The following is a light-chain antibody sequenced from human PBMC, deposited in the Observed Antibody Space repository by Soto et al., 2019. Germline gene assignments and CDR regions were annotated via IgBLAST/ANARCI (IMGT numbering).Light chain of an antibody. CDR2: KAS. J-gene: IGKJ1*01. CDR3: QKYGSSSPLT. V-gene: IGKV1-5*03. CDR1: QSISSW. Sequence: DIQMTQSPSTLSASVGDRVTITCRASQSISSWLAWYQQKPGRAPKLLISKASSLETGAPSGFIGSGSGTEFTTIISSLQPDDFATDYCQKYGSSSPLTFGQGTKVEIK.